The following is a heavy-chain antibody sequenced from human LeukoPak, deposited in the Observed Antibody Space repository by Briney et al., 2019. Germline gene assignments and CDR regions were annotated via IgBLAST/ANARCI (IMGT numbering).Heavy chain of an antibody. J-gene: IGHJ3*02. V-gene: IGHV4-59*08. CDR1: GGSISTYY. CDR2: IYYTGST. Sequence: SETLSLTCSVSGGSISTYYWTWLRQPPGKGLEWIGYIYYTGSTNYNPSLKSRATMSVDTSKSQLSLKMTSVTAADTAVYYCARPSIPSAAASALDIWGQGTMVTDSS. D-gene: IGHD2-2*01. CDR3: ARPSIPSAAASALDI.